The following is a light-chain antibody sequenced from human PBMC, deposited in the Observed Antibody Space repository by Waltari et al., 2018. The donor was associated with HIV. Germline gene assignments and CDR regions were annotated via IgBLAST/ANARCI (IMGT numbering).Light chain of an antibody. CDR1: SSNIGSTP. CDR3: AVRDDRLNGVL. J-gene: IGLJ2*01. Sequence: QSVLTQPPSVSGTPGQKVTISSSGGSSNIGSTPVNWYQQLPGTAPKLLIYSNNQRSSGVPDRFSGSKSGTSASLAISGLQSDDETDYYCAVRDDRLNGVLFGGGTRLTVL. CDR2: SNN. V-gene: IGLV1-44*01.